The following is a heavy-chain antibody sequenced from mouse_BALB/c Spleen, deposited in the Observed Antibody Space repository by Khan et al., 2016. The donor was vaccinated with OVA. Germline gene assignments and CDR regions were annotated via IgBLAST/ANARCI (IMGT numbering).Heavy chain of an antibody. D-gene: IGHD2-1*01. J-gene: IGHJ4*01. CDR2: FYPGIGSI. CDR1: GYTFTEYI. Sequence: QVQLQQSGAGLVKPGASVKLSCKASGYTFTEYIIHWVKQRSGQGLEWIGWFYPGIGSIEYNEKFKDKATLTADKSSSTVYMELSRLTSDDSAVYCCARQIYDGNYNYAMDYWGQGTSVTVSS. CDR3: ARQIYDGNYNYAMDY. V-gene: IGHV1-62-2*01.